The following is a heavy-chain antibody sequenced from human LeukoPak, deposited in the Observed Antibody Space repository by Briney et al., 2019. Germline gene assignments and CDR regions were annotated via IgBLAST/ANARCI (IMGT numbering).Heavy chain of an antibody. D-gene: IGHD5-18*01. Sequence: GGSLRLSCAASGFTFSSYWMSWVRQAPGKGLEWVANIKQDGSEKYYVDSVKGRFTISRDNAKNSLYLQMNSLRAEDTALYYCASRRGYSYGYEFDPWGQGTLVTVSS. CDR1: GFTFSSYW. CDR2: IKQDGSEK. CDR3: ASRRGYSYGYEFDP. J-gene: IGHJ5*02. V-gene: IGHV3-7*03.